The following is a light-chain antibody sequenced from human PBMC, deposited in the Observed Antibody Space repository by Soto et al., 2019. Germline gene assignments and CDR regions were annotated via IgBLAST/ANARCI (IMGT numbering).Light chain of an antibody. J-gene: IGKJ5*01. CDR2: DAS. V-gene: IGKV3D-20*02. CDR3: QQRSNWS. Sequence: EIVLTQSPGTLSLSPGGRATLSCRASRSVSSSYLAWYQQKPGQAPSLLIYDASTRATGIPARLSGSGSGTEFTLTISSLESQDFGVYYCQQRSNWSFGQGTRLETK. CDR1: RSVSSSY.